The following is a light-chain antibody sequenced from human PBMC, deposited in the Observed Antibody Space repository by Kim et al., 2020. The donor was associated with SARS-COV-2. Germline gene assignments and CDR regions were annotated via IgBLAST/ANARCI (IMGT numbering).Light chain of an antibody. Sequence: QSVLTQPPSASGTPGQTVTISCSGGNSDIGSNTVTWYQQVPGAAPKVLIYSDNQRPSGVPDRFSGSKSGTSASLAISGLQSEDGADYYFGAWHDSLNGYVFGSGTKVTVL. CDR2: SDN. CDR3: GAWHDSLNGYV. J-gene: IGLJ1*01. CDR1: NSDIGSNT. V-gene: IGLV1-44*01.